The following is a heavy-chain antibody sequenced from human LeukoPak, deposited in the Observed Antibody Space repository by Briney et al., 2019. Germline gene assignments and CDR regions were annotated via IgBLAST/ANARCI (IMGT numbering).Heavy chain of an antibody. V-gene: IGHV3-74*01. CDR1: GFTFSDYW. CDR2: IKSDGSRT. CDR3: ARGGYGVYDSNFDY. J-gene: IGHJ4*02. D-gene: IGHD5/OR15-5a*01. Sequence: HPGGSLRLSCAASGFTFSDYWMHWVRQAPGKGLVWVSRIKSDGSRTDYADSVKGRFTISRENAKNTLYVEMNSLKADDSAVYYCARGGYGVYDSNFDYWGQGTLVTVSS.